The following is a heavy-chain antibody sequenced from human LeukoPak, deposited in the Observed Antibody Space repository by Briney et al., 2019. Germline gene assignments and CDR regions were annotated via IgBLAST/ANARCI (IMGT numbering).Heavy chain of an antibody. J-gene: IGHJ3*02. D-gene: IGHD3-22*01. CDR1: GFTFDDYA. CDR2: ISWNSGSI. CDR3: AKDNGSSGYYLVLDAFDI. V-gene: IGHV3-9*01. Sequence: GRSLRLSCAASGFTFDDYAMHWVRQAPGKGLEWVSGISWNSGSIGYADSVKGRFTISRDNAKNSLYLQMNSLRAEDTALYYCAKDNGSSGYYLVLDAFDIWGQGTMVTVSS.